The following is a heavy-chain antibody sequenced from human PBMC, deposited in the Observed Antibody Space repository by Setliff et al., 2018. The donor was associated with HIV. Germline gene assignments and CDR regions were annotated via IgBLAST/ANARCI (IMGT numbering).Heavy chain of an antibody. CDR1: GDSIRGYY. CDR2: VFYTGFA. CDR3: ARQMPIPGIAITPVDY. J-gene: IGHJ4*02. V-gene: IGHV4-59*08. D-gene: IGHD5-12*01. Sequence: PSETLSLTCTVSGDSIRGYYWSWIRQPPGKGLEWMGYVFYTGFAAYHPSLKSRLTISVDTSKSQFSLTLTSVTAADTAVYYCARQMPIPGIAITPVDYWGQGALVTVSS.